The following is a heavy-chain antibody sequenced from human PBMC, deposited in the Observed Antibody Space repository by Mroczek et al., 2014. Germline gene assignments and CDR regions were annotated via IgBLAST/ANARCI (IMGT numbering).Heavy chain of an antibody. CDR3: ARVFSMGSSWYYFDY. J-gene: IGHJ4*02. CDR2: IYYSGST. V-gene: IGHV4-31*03. Sequence: QVQLQESGPGLVKPSQTLSLTCTVSGGSISSGGYYWSWIRQHPGKGLEWIGYIYYSGSTYYNPSLKSRVTISVDTSKNQFSLKLSSVTAADTAVYYCARVFSMGSSWYYFDYWGQGTLVTVSS. CDR1: GGSISSGGYY. D-gene: IGHD6-13*01.